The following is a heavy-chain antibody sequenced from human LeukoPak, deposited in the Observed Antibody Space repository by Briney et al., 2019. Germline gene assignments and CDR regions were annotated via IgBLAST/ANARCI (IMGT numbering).Heavy chain of an antibody. CDR1: GYTFTSYD. CDR3: ARDRTVATYFPDAFDI. CDR2: ISAYNGNT. J-gene: IGHJ3*02. V-gene: IGHV1-18*01. D-gene: IGHD2/OR15-2a*01. Sequence: ASVKVSCKASGYTFTSYDINWVRQATGQGLEWMGWISAYNGNTDYAQKLQGRVTLTTDTSTSTAYMELRSLRSDDTAVYYCARDRTVATYFPDAFDIWGQGTMVTVSS.